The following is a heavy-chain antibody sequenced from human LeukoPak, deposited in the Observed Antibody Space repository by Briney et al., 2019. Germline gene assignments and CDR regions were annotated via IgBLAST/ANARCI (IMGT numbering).Heavy chain of an antibody. V-gene: IGHV3-74*01. D-gene: IGHD4-17*01. Sequence: PGGSLRLSCAASGFTLSGYWIHWVRQAPGKGLVWVARINPDGSITSYADSVKGRITISRDNAKNTLYLQMHSLRAEVTAVYYCARDFHGDHDYWGQGTLVTVSS. J-gene: IGHJ4*02. CDR2: INPDGSIT. CDR1: GFTLSGYW. CDR3: ARDFHGDHDY.